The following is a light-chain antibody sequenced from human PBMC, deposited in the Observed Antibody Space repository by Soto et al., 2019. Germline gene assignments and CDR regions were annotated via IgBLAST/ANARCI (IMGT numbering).Light chain of an antibody. Sequence: EILMTQSPATLSVSPGERATLSCRASQSVSSSLAWYQQKPGQAPRLLIYGASTRATGIPARFSGSGSGTEFTITISSLQSEDFAVYYFQQYNKWPPWTFGQGTKVEIK. J-gene: IGKJ1*01. CDR2: GAS. CDR1: QSVSSS. CDR3: QQYNKWPPWT. V-gene: IGKV3-15*01.